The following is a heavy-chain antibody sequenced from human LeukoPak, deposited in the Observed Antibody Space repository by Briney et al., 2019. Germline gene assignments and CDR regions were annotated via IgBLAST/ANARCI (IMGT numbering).Heavy chain of an antibody. J-gene: IGHJ4*02. V-gene: IGHV4-39*07. D-gene: IGHD5-18*01. CDR1: GGSISSSSYY. CDR2: INHSGST. Sequence: SETLSLTCTVSGGSISSSSYYWGWIRQPPGKGLEWIGEINHSGSTNYNPSLKSRLTISVDASKNQFSLKLSSVTAADTAVYYCARLRGYSSWGQGTLVTVSS. CDR3: ARLRGYSS.